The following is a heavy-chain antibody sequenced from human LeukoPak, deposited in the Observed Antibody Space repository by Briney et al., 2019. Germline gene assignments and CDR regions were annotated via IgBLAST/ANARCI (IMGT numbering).Heavy chain of an antibody. D-gene: IGHD6-13*01. J-gene: IGHJ4*02. Sequence: GGSLRLSCTASGFTFDAYAMHWVRQAPGKGLEWVSGISFNSGHIGYADSVKGRFTIFRDNAKTSVYLQMNSLTAEDTVLYFCVKDMSGSSWYYFDNWGQGTLVTVSS. CDR1: GFTFDAYA. CDR2: ISFNSGHI. CDR3: VKDMSGSSWYYFDN. V-gene: IGHV3-9*01.